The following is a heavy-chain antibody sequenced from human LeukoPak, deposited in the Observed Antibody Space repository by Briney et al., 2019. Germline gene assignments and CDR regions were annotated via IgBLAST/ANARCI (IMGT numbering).Heavy chain of an antibody. V-gene: IGHV4-30-4*08. CDR2: IYYSGST. J-gene: IGHJ4*02. CDR3: ARRYRYCSSTSCSDY. D-gene: IGHD2-2*01. CDR1: GGSISSGDYY. Sequence: SETLSLTCTVSGGSISSGDYYWSWIRQPPGKGLEWIGYIYYSGSTYYNPSLKSRVTISVDTSKNQFSLKLSSVTAADTAVYYCARRYRYCSSTSCSDYWGQGTLVTVSS.